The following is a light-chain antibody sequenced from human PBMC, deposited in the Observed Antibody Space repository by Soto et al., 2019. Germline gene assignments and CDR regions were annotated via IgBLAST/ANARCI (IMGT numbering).Light chain of an antibody. CDR3: SSYTSSTPYVV. Sequence: QSVLTEPASVSGSPGQSITISCTGTSSDVGGYNYVSWYQQHPGKVPKLMIYEVSKRPSGVSNRFSGSKSGNTASLTISGLQAEDEDDYYCSSYTSSTPYVVFGGGTQLTVL. V-gene: IGLV2-14*01. J-gene: IGLJ2*01. CDR1: SSDVGGYNY. CDR2: EVS.